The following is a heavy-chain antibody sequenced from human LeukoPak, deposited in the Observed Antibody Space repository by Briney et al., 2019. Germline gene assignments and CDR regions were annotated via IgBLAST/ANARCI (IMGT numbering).Heavy chain of an antibody. CDR3: ARHRGITMVRGVRGAFDI. J-gene: IGHJ3*02. V-gene: IGHV4-38-2*02. Sequence: SETLSLTCTVSGYSISSGYYWGWIRQPPGKGLEWIGEINHSGSTNYNPSLKSRVTISVDTSKNQFSLKLSSVTAADTAVYYCARHRGITMVRGVRGAFDIWGQGTMVTVSS. CDR2: INHSGST. CDR1: GYSISSGYY. D-gene: IGHD3-10*01.